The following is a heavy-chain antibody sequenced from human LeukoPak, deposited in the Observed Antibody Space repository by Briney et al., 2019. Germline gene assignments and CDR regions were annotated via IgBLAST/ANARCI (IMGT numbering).Heavy chain of an antibody. J-gene: IGHJ6*02. CDR3: AKDASDYGDYYYGMDV. D-gene: IGHD4-17*01. V-gene: IGHV3-30*18. CDR2: ISYDGSNK. Sequence: GRSLRLSCAASGFTFSSYGMHWVRQAPGKGPEWVAVISYDGSNKYYADSVKGRLTISRDNSKNTLYLQMNSLRAEDTAVYYCAKDASDYGDYYYGMDVWGQGTTVTVSS. CDR1: GFTFSSYG.